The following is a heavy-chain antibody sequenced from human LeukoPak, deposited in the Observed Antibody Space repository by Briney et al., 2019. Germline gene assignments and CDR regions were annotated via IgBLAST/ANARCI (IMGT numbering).Heavy chain of an antibody. Sequence: GGSLRLSCAASGFIFSSYAMHWVRQAPGKGLEWVAVISYDGSNKYYADSVKGRFTISRDNSKNTLYLQMNSLRAEDTAVYYCARDGTLREWKWWYFDYWGQGTLVTVSS. CDR1: GFIFSSYA. CDR2: ISYDGSNK. D-gene: IGHD5-12*01. CDR3: ARDGTLREWKWWYFDY. V-gene: IGHV3-30-3*01. J-gene: IGHJ4*02.